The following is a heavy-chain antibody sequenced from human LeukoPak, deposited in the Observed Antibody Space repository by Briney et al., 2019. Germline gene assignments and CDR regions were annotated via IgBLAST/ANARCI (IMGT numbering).Heavy chain of an antibody. V-gene: IGHV3-74*01. J-gene: IGHJ3*02. CDR2: INTDGTST. Sequence: GGSLRLSCAASGFTVSNFWMHWVRQAPGQGLVRVSRINTDGTSTNYADSVKGRLTISRDNTKNTLYLQMNSLTVEDTAVYYCARETWSRGGDAFDIWGRGTMVTVSS. CDR1: GFTVSNFW. CDR3: ARETWSRGGDAFDI. D-gene: IGHD3-10*01.